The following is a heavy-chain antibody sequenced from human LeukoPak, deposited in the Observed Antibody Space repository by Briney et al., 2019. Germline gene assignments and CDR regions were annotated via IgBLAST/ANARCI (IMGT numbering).Heavy chain of an antibody. CDR3: AKEAKNWNYNWFDS. D-gene: IGHD1-7*01. CDR1: GFTFDDYA. CDR2: ISGDGGST. J-gene: IGHJ5*01. V-gene: IGHV3-43*02. Sequence: GGSLRLSCAASGFTFDDYAMHWVRQAPGKGLEWVSLISGDGGSTYYADSVKGRFTISRDNSKNSLYLQMNSLRTEDTALYYCAKEAKNWNYNWFDSWGQGTLVTVSS.